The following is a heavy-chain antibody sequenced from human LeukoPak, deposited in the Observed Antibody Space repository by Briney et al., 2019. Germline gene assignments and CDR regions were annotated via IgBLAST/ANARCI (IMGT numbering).Heavy chain of an antibody. CDR1: GYTFTSYG. CDR2: ISAYNGNT. J-gene: IGHJ3*02. Sequence: GASVKVSCKASGYTFTSYGISWVRQAPGQGLEWMGWISAYNGNTNYAQKLQGRVTMTTDTSTSTAYMELRSLRSDDTAVYYCARDQGSGWYGDAFDIWGQGTMVTVSS. D-gene: IGHD6-19*01. V-gene: IGHV1-18*01. CDR3: ARDQGSGWYGDAFDI.